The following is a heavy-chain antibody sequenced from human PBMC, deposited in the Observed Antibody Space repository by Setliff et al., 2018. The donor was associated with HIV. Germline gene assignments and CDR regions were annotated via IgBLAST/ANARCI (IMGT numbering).Heavy chain of an antibody. Sequence: SETLSLTCSVSGGSISTYHWSWIRQHPGKGLEWIGYTYYSGSTYYNPSLKSRVTISVDTSKNQFSLKLSSVTAADTAVYYCARGILFWSDYVWGKGTTVTVSS. V-gene: IGHV4-59*12. J-gene: IGHJ6*01. D-gene: IGHD3-3*01. CDR3: ARGILFWSDYV. CDR1: GGSISTYH. CDR2: TYYSGST.